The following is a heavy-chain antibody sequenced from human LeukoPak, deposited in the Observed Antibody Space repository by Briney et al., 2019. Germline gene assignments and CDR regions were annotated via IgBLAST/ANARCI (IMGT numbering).Heavy chain of an antibody. Sequence: PGGSLRLSCAASGFTFSSYSMNWVRQAPGKGLEWVSSISSSSSYIYYADSVKGRFTISRDNAKNSLYLQMNSPRAEDTAVYYCARVNRVHYGMDVWGQGTTVTVSS. CDR2: ISSSSSYI. V-gene: IGHV3-21*01. J-gene: IGHJ6*02. CDR3: ARVNRVHYGMDV. CDR1: GFTFSSYS. D-gene: IGHD1-14*01.